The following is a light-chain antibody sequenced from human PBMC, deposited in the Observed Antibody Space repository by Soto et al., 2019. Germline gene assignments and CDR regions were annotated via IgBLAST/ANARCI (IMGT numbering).Light chain of an antibody. CDR2: KNN. J-gene: IGLJ1*01. V-gene: IGLV1-47*01. CDR1: SSTIGSNY. Sequence: QSSPAQPPSTSGAPRQRVTISFSGNSSTIGSNYVYWYQQLPGTAPKLLIYKNNQRPSGVPDRFSGSKSGTSASLAISGLRSEDEADYYCAEWDDSRSGYVFGTGTKVTVL. CDR3: AEWDDSRSGYV.